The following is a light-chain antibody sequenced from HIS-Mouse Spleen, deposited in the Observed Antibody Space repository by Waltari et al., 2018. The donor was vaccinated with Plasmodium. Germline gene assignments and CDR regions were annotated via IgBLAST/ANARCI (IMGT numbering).Light chain of an antibody. CDR3: CSYAGSYTLV. Sequence: QSALTPPRSVSGSPGQSVTLSCTATSSDVGGYNYVSWYQQHTGKAPKLMIYDVSKRPSGVPDRFAGSKSGNTASLTISGLQAEDEADYYCCSYAGSYTLVFGGGTKLTVL. J-gene: IGLJ2*01. CDR1: SSDVGGYNY. V-gene: IGLV2-11*01. CDR2: DVS.